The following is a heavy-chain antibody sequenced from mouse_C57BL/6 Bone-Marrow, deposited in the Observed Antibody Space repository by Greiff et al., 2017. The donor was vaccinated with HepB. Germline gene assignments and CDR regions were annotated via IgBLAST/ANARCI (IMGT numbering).Heavy chain of an antibody. D-gene: IGHD2-1*01. CDR1: GFTFSSYA. CDR2: ISDGGSYT. V-gene: IGHV5-4*01. Sequence: EVNVVESGGGLVKPGGSLKLSCAASGFTFSSYAMSWVRQTPEKRLEWVATISDGGSYTYYPDNVKGRFTISRDNAKNNLYLQMSHLKSEDTAMYYCARDIGNLYYGNPFAYWGQGTLVTVSA. CDR3: ARDIGNLYYGNPFAY. J-gene: IGHJ3*01.